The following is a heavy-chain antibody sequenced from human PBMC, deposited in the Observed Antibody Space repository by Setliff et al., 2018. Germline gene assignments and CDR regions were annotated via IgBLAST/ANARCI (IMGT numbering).Heavy chain of an antibody. CDR3: ARGLRSGTYWGTRPLGLDY. CDR1: GGPTIGYY. CDR2: IHPWGGSSEST. V-gene: IGHV4-59*08. Sequence: KPSETLSLTCAVSGGPTIGYYWTWIRQAPGKGLEWIGYIHPWGGSSESTNYSPSLRSRITISLDKSKSQFSLKLTSVTVADTAVYYCARGLRSGTYWGTRPLGLDYWGQGSLVTVSS. J-gene: IGHJ4*02. D-gene: IGHD1-26*01.